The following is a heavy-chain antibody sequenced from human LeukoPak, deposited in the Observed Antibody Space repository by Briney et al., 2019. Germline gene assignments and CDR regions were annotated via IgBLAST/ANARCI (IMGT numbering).Heavy chain of an antibody. D-gene: IGHD3-10*01. J-gene: IGHJ4*02. CDR3: ARRNYYGSGSGDFDY. Sequence: SQTLSLTCAVSGGSISSGGYSWSWIRQPPGKGLEWIGYIYHSGSTYYNPSLKSRVTISVDRSKNQFFLKLSSVTAADTAVYYCARRNYYGSGSGDFDYWGQGTLVTVSS. CDR2: IYHSGST. CDR1: GGSISSGGYS. V-gene: IGHV4-30-2*01.